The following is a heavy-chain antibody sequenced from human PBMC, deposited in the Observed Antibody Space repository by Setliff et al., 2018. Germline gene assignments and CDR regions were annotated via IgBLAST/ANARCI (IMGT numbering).Heavy chain of an antibody. CDR2: IWGDGVKK. CDR1: GFTFSTYR. CDR3: ARTCSGSGCYAGLES. Sequence: GSLRLSCAASGFTFSTYRMHWVRQAPGKGLEWVAVIWGDGVKKYHADSVKGRFTISRDNSKNTLYLQMNSLRPEDTAVYYCARTCSGSGCYAGLESWGQGTPVTVSS. J-gene: IGHJ4*02. D-gene: IGHD2-15*01. V-gene: IGHV3-33*08.